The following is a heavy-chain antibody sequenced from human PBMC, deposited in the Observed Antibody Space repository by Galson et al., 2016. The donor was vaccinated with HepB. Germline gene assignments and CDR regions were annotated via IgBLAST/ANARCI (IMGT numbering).Heavy chain of an antibody. CDR3: AKDSFGNGVPIFGVVTAGNWFDP. CDR2: ISGSSGST. D-gene: IGHD3-3*01. V-gene: IGHV3-23*01. Sequence: SLRLSCAASGFTFSTYAMSWVRQAPGKGLEWVSAISGSSGSTYYADSVKGRFTISRDNSKNTLFLQMNSLRAEDTAVYYCAKDSFGNGVPIFGVVTAGNWFDPWGQGTLVTVSS. CDR1: GFTFSTYA. J-gene: IGHJ5*02.